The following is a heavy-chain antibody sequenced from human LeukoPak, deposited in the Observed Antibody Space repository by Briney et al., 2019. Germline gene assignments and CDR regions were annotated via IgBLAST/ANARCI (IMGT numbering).Heavy chain of an antibody. CDR3: ARHRDSAYETFAY. D-gene: IGHD5-12*01. Sequence: SETLSLTCTVSGGSVCRYYWSWIRQPPGKGLEWIGYSSYSGSTNYNPSLKSRVTISVDTSKNQFSLKLTSVTAADTALYYCARHRDSAYETFAYWGQGTLVTVSS. CDR1: GGSVCRYY. J-gene: IGHJ4*02. CDR2: SSYSGST. V-gene: IGHV4-59*02.